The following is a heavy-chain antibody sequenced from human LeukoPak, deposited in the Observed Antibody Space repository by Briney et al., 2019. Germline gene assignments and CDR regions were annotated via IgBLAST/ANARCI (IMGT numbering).Heavy chain of an antibody. V-gene: IGHV3-74*01. CDR3: ARGPSYSSSWYGLDS. J-gene: IGHJ4*02. CDR1: GFSFSDHW. CDR2: INNDGTTT. Sequence: GGSLRLSCAASGFSFSDHWVHWVRQAPGKGLVWVSRINNDGTTTTYADSVKGRFTISRDNAENTVYLHISSLRAEDTAVYYCARGPSYSSSWYGLDSWGQGTLVIVSS. D-gene: IGHD6-13*01.